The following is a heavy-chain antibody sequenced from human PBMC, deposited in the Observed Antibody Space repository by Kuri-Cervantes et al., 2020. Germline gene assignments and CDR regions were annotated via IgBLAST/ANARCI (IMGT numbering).Heavy chain of an antibody. J-gene: IGHJ6*02. CDR1: GFMFSSYW. CDR3: LRDYGSV. Sequence: GGSLRLSCIASGFMFSSYWMSWVRQAPGKGLECVANIKPDGSEKNYVDSVKGRFTISRDNGKNTLYLQMNSLRAEETAVYYCLRDYGSVWGQGTTVTVSS. V-gene: IGHV3-7*01. D-gene: IGHD3-16*01. CDR2: IKPDGSEK.